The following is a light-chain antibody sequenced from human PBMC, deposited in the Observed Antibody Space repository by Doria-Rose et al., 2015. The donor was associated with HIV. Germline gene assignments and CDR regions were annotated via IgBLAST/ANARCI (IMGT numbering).Light chain of an antibody. V-gene: IGLV3-1*01. CDR3: QTWDSTTVL. CDR2: QDN. J-gene: IGLJ2*01. Sequence: QSPLLVIYQDNKRPSGIPERFSGSNSGDAVTLTISGTQTMDEADYYCQTWDSTTVLFGGGTKLTVL.